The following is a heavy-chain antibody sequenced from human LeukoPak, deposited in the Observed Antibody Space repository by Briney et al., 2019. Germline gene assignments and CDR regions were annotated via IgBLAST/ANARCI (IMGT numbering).Heavy chain of an antibody. V-gene: IGHV3-21*01. CDR2: ISSSSSYI. CDR3: ARADEYGYSYGPFDY. Sequence: PGGSLRLSCAASGFTFSSYSMNWVRQAPGKGLEWVSSISSSSSYIYYADSVKGRFTISRDNAKNSLYLQMNSLRAEDTAVYYCARADEYGYSYGPFDYWGQGTLVTVSS. CDR1: GFTFSSYS. J-gene: IGHJ4*02. D-gene: IGHD5-18*01.